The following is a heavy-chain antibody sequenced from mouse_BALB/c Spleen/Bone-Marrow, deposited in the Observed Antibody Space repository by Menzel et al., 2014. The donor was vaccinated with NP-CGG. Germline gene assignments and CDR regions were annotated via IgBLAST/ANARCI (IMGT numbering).Heavy chain of an antibody. CDR1: GFNIKDTY. J-gene: IGHJ1*01. V-gene: IGHV14-3*02. D-gene: IGHD1-3*01. CDR3: ARQEFAIYWYFDV. CDR2: IDPANGNT. Sequence: VQLKESGAELVKPGASVKLSCSASGFNIKDTYMLWVKQRPEQGLEWIGRIDPANGNTKYDPKFQDKDTITADTSSNTVDLQLSSLTFEDTAVYYCARQEFAIYWYFDVWGAGTTVTVSS.